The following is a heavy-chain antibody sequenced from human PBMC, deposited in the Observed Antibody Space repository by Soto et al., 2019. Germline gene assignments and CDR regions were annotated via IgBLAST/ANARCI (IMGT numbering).Heavy chain of an antibody. Sequence: GGSLRLSCAASGFTFSSYSMNWVRQAPGKGLEWVSSISSSSSCIYYADSVKGRFTISRDNAKNSLYLQMNSLRAEDTAVYYCYVDYYDSSGYYDAFDIWGQGTMVTVSS. CDR2: ISSSSSCI. V-gene: IGHV3-21*01. CDR3: YVDYYDSSGYYDAFDI. CDR1: GFTFSSYS. J-gene: IGHJ3*02. D-gene: IGHD3-22*01.